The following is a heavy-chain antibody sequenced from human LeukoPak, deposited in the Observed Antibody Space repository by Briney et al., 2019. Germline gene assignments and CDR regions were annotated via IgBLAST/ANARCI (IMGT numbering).Heavy chain of an antibody. D-gene: IGHD1-26*01. CDR3: ARKALELLQYYFDY. V-gene: IGHV4-4*07. CDR1: GGSISSYY. CDR2: IYTSGST. J-gene: IGHJ4*02. Sequence: SETLSLTCTVSGGSISSYYWSWIRQPAGKGLEWIGRIYTSGSTNYNPSLKSRVTMSVDTSKNQFSLKLSSVTAADTAVYYCARKALELLQYYFDYWGQGTLVTVSS.